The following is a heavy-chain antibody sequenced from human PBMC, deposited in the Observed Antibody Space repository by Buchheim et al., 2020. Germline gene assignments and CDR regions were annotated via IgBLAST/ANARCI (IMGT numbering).Heavy chain of an antibody. CDR1: GYTFTGYY. D-gene: IGHD6-13*01. CDR3: ARCHYRSPPSDY. V-gene: IGHV1-69*01. Sequence: QVQLVQSEAEVKKPGASVKVSCKASGYTFTGYYMHWVRQAPGQGLEWMGGIIPIFGTANYAQKFQGRVTITADESTSTAYMELSSLRSEDTAVYYCARCHYRSPPSDYWGQGTL. J-gene: IGHJ4*02. CDR2: IIPIFGTA.